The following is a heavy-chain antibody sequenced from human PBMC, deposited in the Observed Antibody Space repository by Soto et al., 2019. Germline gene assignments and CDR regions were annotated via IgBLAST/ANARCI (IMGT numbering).Heavy chain of an antibody. Sequence: QVQLQESGPGLVKPSETLSLSCTVSGGSISSYYWSWFRQSPGKRMEWIGYVHHSWGSSYNPSLQXXVXXSLDTSKSQFSLKVTSVTATDTAVYYCARQGFGPLHGLVAVWGQGTTVTVSS. D-gene: IGHD3-10*01. CDR1: GGSISSYY. V-gene: IGHV4-59*08. CDR3: ARQGFGPLHGLVAV. J-gene: IGHJ6*02. CDR2: VHHSWGS.